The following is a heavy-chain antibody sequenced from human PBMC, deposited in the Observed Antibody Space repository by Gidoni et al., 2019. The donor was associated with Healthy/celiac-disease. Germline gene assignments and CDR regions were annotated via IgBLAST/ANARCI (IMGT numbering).Heavy chain of an antibody. D-gene: IGHD3-3*01. J-gene: IGHJ6*02. V-gene: IGHV3-43D*04. CDR3: AKDRYYGLAHYYYYGMDV. Sequence: EVQLVESGGVVVQPGGSLRLSCAASGFTFDDYAMHWVRQAPGKGLEWVSLISWDGGSTYYADSVKGRFTISRDNSKNSLYLQMNSLRAEDTALYYCAKDRYYGLAHYYYYGMDVWGQGTTVTVSS. CDR1: GFTFDDYA. CDR2: ISWDGGST.